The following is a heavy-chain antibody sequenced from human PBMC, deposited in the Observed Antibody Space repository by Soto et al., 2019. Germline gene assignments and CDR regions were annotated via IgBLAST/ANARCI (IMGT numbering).Heavy chain of an antibody. CDR3: ASLDWGSGAFDI. D-gene: IGHD7-27*01. J-gene: IGHJ3*02. CDR1: GGSISSGDYY. CDR2: IYYSGST. Sequence: PSETLSLTCTVSGGSISSGDYYWSWIRQPPGKGLEWIGYIYYSGSTYYNPSLKSRVTMSVDTSKNQFSLKLSSVTAADTAVYYCASLDWGSGAFDIWGQGTMVTVSS. V-gene: IGHV4-30-4*01.